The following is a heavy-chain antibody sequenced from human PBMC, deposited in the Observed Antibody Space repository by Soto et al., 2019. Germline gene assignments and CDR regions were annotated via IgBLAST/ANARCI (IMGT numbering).Heavy chain of an antibody. Sequence: ESGGGVVQPGRSLRLSCAAYGFTFSSYAMHWVRQAPGKGLEWVAVISYDGSNKYYADSVKGRFTISRDNSKNTLYLQMNSLRAEDTAVYYCARVRGVTIHPLGYWGQGTLVTVSS. CDR3: ARVRGVTIHPLGY. V-gene: IGHV3-30-3*01. J-gene: IGHJ4*02. D-gene: IGHD3-10*01. CDR1: GFTFSSYA. CDR2: ISYDGSNK.